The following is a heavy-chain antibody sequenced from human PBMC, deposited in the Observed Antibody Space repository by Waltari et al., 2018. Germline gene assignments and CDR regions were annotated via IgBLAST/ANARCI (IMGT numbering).Heavy chain of an antibody. CDR3: ARDPLRAYGSGSPYDAFDI. D-gene: IGHD3-10*01. CDR2: IYYSGST. CDR1: GGSFSSSY. J-gene: IGHJ3*02. V-gene: IGHV4-59*01. Sequence: QVQLQESGPGLVKPSETLSLTCTVCGGSFSSSYWRWRRQPPGKGLEWIGYIYYSGSTNYNPSLKSRVTISVDTSKNQFSLKLSSVTAADTAVYYCARDPLRAYGSGSPYDAFDIWGQGTMVTVSS.